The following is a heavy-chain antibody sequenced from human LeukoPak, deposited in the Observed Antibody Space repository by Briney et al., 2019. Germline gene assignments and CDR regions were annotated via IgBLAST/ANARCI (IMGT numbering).Heavy chain of an antibody. J-gene: IGHJ3*02. Sequence: SETLSLTCTVSGGAISSSSYYWGWIRQPPGKGLEWIGSIYYSGSTYYNPSLKSRVTISVDTSKNQFSLKLSSVTAADTAVYYCARDLIISPTGDIWGQGTMVTVSS. V-gene: IGHV4-39*07. CDR3: ARDLIISPTGDI. CDR1: GGAISSSSYY. D-gene: IGHD3-3*02. CDR2: IYYSGST.